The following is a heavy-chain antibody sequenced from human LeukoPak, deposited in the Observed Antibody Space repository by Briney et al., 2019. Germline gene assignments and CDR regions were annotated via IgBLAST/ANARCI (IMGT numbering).Heavy chain of an antibody. Sequence: GGSLRLSCAASGFTFSSYWMHWVRQAPGKGLVWVSRINSDGSSTSYADSVKGRFTISRDNAKNTLYLQMNSLRAEDTAVYYCAREGTGEYFQHWGQGTLVTVSS. CDR1: GFTFSSYW. CDR3: AREGTGEYFQH. V-gene: IGHV3-74*01. D-gene: IGHD3/OR15-3a*01. CDR2: INSDGSST. J-gene: IGHJ1*01.